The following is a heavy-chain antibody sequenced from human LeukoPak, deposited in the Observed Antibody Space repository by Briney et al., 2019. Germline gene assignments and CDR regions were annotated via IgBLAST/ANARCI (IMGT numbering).Heavy chain of an antibody. CDR1: GGSISSYY. Sequence: SETLSLTCTVSGGSISSYYWSWIRQPPGKGLEWIGYIYYSGSTNYNPSLKSRVTISVDTSKNQFSLKLSSVTAADTAVYYCCSDSSGYYSFDYWGQGTLVTVSS. J-gene: IGHJ4*02. CDR2: IYYSGST. D-gene: IGHD3-22*01. CDR3: CSDSSGYYSFDY. V-gene: IGHV4-59*08.